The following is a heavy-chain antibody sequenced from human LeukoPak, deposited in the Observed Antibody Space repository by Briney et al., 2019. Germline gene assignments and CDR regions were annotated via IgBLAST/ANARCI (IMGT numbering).Heavy chain of an antibody. V-gene: IGHV4-59*01. J-gene: IGHJ5*02. CDR1: GGSISSYY. D-gene: IGHD6-13*01. Sequence: NPSETLSLTCTVSGGSISSYYWSWIRQPPGKGLEWIGYIYYSESTNYNPSLKSRVAISVDTSKNQFSLKLSSVTAADTAVYYCARAWDSSSWYGPWGQGTLVTVSS. CDR3: ARAWDSSSWYGP. CDR2: IYYSEST.